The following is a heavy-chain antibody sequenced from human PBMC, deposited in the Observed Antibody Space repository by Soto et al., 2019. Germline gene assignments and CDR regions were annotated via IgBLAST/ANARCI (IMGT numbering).Heavy chain of an antibody. J-gene: IGHJ4*02. CDR3: TRVSVTPFDY. D-gene: IGHD4-17*01. CDR2: IRSKPSKYAT. V-gene: IGHV3-73*02. Sequence: EVHLVESGGGLVQPGGSLTLSCAASGFVFSDSAIHWVRQASGRGLEWVGRIRSKPSKYATGYAASVTGRFTISRDDSKNTAYLQMNSLKMEDTAVYYCTRVSVTPFDYWGQGILVTVSS. CDR1: GFVFSDSA.